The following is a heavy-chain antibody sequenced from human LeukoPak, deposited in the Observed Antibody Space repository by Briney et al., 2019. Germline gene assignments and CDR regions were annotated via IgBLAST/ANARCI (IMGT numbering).Heavy chain of an antibody. Sequence: ASVKVSCKASGYTFTGYYIHWVRQAPGQGLEWMGWINPHSGGTNYAQKFQGGVTMTRDTPITTAYMELSSLRSEDTAVYYCARVRLHTMTSGFDYWGQGTLVTVSS. D-gene: IGHD3-22*01. CDR1: GYTFTGYY. J-gene: IGHJ4*02. CDR2: INPHSGGT. CDR3: ARVRLHTMTSGFDY. V-gene: IGHV1-2*02.